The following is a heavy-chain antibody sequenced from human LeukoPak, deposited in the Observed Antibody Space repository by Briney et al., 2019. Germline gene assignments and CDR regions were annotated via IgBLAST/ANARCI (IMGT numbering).Heavy chain of an antibody. V-gene: IGHV3-48*04. CDR1: GFTFSSYS. J-gene: IGHJ4*02. D-gene: IGHD6-13*01. CDR3: ARDSSSWYYAHGYY. CDR2: ISSSSSTI. Sequence: GGSLRLSCAASGFTFSSYSMNWVRQAPGKGLEWVSYISSSSSTIYYADSVKGRFTISRDNAKNSLYLQMNSLRAEDTAVYYCARDSSSWYYAHGYYWGQGTLVIVSS.